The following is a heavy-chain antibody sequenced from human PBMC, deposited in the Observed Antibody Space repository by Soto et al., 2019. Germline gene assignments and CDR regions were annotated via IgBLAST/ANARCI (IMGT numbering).Heavy chain of an antibody. V-gene: IGHV3-23*01. J-gene: IGHJ4*02. Sequence: GGSLRLSCAASGFTFSSYAMSWVRQAPGEGLECVSSISGSGGATYYADSVKGRFTISRDNSKNTLYLQMNSLKAEDTAVYYCAKIEGGLRLGELSLYQDWGQGTLVTVYS. CDR1: GFTFSSYA. CDR3: AKIEGGLRLGELSLYQD. D-gene: IGHD3-16*02. CDR2: ISGSGGAT.